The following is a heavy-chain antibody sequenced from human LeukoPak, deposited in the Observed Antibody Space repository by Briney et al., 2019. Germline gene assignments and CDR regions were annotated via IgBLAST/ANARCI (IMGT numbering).Heavy chain of an antibody. CDR3: VKEVVATIPPL. CDR2: IDTKGTRT. Sequence: PGGSLRLSCAASGFILSNCAMTWVRQAPGKGLEWVSGIDTKGTRTYYADSVKGRFTISRDNSKNTLFLQLNSLRVEDTAVYYCVKEVVATIPPLWGQGTLVTVSS. D-gene: IGHD5-12*01. V-gene: IGHV3-23*01. J-gene: IGHJ4*02. CDR1: GFILSNCA.